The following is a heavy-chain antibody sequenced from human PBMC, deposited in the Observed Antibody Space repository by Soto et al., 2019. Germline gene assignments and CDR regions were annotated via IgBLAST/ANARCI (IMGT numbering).Heavy chain of an antibody. J-gene: IGHJ4*02. CDR2: ISYDGGNE. D-gene: IGHD3-22*01. V-gene: IGHV3-30*18. Sequence: GGSLRLSCVASGFTFSSFGMHWVRQAPGKGLEWVSHISYDGGNEHSADSVKGRFTISRDNSEDTLYLQMDSLIVEDTAVYFCAKDTYYHDTSGYYIFEFWGQGT. CDR3: AKDTYYHDTSGYYIFEF. CDR1: GFTFSSFG.